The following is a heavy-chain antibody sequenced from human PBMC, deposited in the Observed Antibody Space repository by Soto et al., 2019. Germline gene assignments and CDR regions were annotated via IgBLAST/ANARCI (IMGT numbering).Heavy chain of an antibody. CDR1: GGSISSGGYS. Sequence: SETLSLTCAVSGGSISSGGYSWSWIWQPPGKGLEWIGCIYHSGSTYYNPSLKSRVTISVDRSKNQFSLKLSSVTAADTAVYYCAREAYYGNWFDPWGQGTLVTVSS. J-gene: IGHJ5*02. D-gene: IGHD3-10*01. CDR3: AREAYYGNWFDP. CDR2: IYHSGST. V-gene: IGHV4-30-2*01.